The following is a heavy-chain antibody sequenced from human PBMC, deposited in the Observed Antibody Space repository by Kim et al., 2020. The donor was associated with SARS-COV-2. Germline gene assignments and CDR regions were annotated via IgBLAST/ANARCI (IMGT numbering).Heavy chain of an antibody. Sequence: SETLSLTCSVSGGSISSGGYYWSWVRQYPGKGLEWIGYIHYSGSTYYNPSLKSRVTISVDTSKNQFSLKLSSVTAADTAVYYCARYGSGTYYFDYWGQG. J-gene: IGHJ4*02. V-gene: IGHV4-31*03. CDR3: ARYGSGTYYFDY. D-gene: IGHD3-10*01. CDR1: GGSISSGGYY. CDR2: IHYSGST.